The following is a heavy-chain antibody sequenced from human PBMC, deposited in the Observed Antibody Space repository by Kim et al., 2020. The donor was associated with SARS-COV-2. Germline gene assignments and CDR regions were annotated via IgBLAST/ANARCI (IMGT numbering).Heavy chain of an antibody. D-gene: IGHD6-6*01. Sequence: SVKVSCKASGGTFSSYAISWVLQAPGQGLEWMGGIIPIFGTANYAQKFQGRVTITADESTSTAYMELSSLRSEDTAVYYCARESDSSSSVYYYYGMDVWGQGTTVTVSS. CDR1: GGTFSSYA. CDR3: ARESDSSSSVYYYYGMDV. J-gene: IGHJ6*02. V-gene: IGHV1-69*13. CDR2: IIPIFGTA.